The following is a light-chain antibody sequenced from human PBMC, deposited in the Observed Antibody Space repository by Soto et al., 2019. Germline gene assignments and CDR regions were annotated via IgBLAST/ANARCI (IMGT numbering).Light chain of an antibody. CDR2: EVN. CDR3: SSYSSISTVV. J-gene: IGLJ3*02. Sequence: QSALPQPASVSGSPGQSITISCTGTSSDVGGYNYVSWYQQHPGRATKLMIFEVNNRPSGVSDRFSGSKSANTASQTISVLQAEDEADYYCSSYSSISTVVFGEGTKLTVL. CDR1: SSDVGGYNY. V-gene: IGLV2-14*01.